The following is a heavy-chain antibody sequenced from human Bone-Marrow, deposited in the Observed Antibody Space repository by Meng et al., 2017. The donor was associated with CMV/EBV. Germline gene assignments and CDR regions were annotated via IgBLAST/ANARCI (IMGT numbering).Heavy chain of an antibody. J-gene: IGHJ6*04. CDR1: GFTFSSYW. D-gene: IGHD3-10*01. CDR2: INSDGSST. Sequence: LKISCAASGFTFSSYWMHWVRQAPGKGLVWVSRINSDGSSTSYADSVKGRFTISRDNAKNTLYLQMNSLRAEDTAVYYCARDAGYYYYDMDVWGEGTTAASSS. V-gene: IGHV3-74*01. CDR3: ARDAGYYYYDMDV.